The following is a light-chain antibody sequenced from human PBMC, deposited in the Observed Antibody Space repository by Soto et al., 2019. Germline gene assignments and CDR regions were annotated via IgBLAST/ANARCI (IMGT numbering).Light chain of an antibody. CDR2: YAS. V-gene: IGKV3-15*01. CDR3: QQYGSSPYT. J-gene: IGKJ2*01. CDR1: QFISTN. Sequence: EIVMTQSPATLSVSPGERVTLSCRASQFISTNLAWYQQRPGQAPRLLIYYASTRATGIPARFSGSGSGTEFSLTISRLEPEDFAVYYCQQYGSSPYTFGLGTKLEIK.